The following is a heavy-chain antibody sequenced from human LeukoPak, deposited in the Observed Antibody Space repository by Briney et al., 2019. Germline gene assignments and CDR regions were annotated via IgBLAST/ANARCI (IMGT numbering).Heavy chain of an antibody. Sequence: PSETLSLTCTLSGGSITSYYWSWIRQPPGKGLEWIGHVYYSGSTKYNPTLQNRVTTSVDTSKSHFSLKLTSVTTADTAIYYCARVIAAPNWLDPWGQGILVSVSS. CDR1: GGSITSYY. D-gene: IGHD3-22*01. CDR2: VYYSGST. J-gene: IGHJ5*02. V-gene: IGHV4-59*01. CDR3: ARVIAAPNWLDP.